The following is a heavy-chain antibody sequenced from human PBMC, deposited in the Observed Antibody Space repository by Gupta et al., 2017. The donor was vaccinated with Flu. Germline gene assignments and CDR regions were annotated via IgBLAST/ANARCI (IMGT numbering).Heavy chain of an antibody. D-gene: IGHD2-15*01. V-gene: IGHV1-69*01. CDR2: IIPIFGTA. CDR3: ARESRLFSQKRIDYYYYYYGMDV. Sequence: APGQGLEWMGGIIPIFGTANYAQKFQGRVTITADESTSTAYMELSSLRSEDTAVYDCARESRLFSQKRIDYYYYYYGMDVWGQGTTVTGSS. J-gene: IGHJ6*02.